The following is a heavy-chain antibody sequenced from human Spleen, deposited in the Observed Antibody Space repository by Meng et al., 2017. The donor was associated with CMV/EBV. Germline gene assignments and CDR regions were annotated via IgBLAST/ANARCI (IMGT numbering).Heavy chain of an antibody. CDR3: AREADPEYSSGWYDYFDY. CDR2: IYTSGST. CDR1: XGSISSYY. Sequence: QVQLQESGPGLVXPXXXXXLTXPXXXGSISSYYWSWIRQPAGKGLEWIGRIYTSGSTNYNPSLKSRVTMSVDTSKNQFSLKLSSVTAADTAVYYCAREADPEYSSGWYDYFDYWGQGTLVTVSS. J-gene: IGHJ4*02. V-gene: IGHV4-4*07. D-gene: IGHD6-19*01.